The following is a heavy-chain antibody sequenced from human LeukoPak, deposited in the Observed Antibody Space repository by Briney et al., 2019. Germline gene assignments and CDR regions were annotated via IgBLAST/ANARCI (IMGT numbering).Heavy chain of an antibody. CDR1: GFAFSSYA. CDR2: ISGSGGST. D-gene: IGHD6-13*01. CDR3: AKDPYSSSWRYYFDY. Sequence: GGSLRLSCAASGFAFSSYAMSWVRQAPGKGLEWVSAISGSGGSTYYADSVRGRFTISRGNSKNTLYLQMNSLRAEDTAVYYCAKDPYSSSWRYYFDYWGQGTLVTVSS. J-gene: IGHJ4*02. V-gene: IGHV3-23*01.